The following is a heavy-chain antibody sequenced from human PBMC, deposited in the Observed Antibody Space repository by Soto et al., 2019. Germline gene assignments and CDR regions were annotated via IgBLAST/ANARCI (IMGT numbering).Heavy chain of an antibody. CDR2: IYYSGST. D-gene: IGHD1-7*01. V-gene: IGHV4-39*07. CDR3: ARSLRYNWNYGRWFDP. J-gene: IGHJ5*02. Sequence: SSETLSLTCTVSGGSISSSSYYWGWIRQPPGKGLEWIGSIYYSGSTYYNPSLKSRVTISVDTSKNQFSLKLSSVTAADTAVYYCARSLRYNWNYGRWFDPWGQGTLVTVSS. CDR1: GGSISSSSYY.